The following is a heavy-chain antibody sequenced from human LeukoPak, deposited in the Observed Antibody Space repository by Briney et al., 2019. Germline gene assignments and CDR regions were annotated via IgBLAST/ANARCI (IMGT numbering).Heavy chain of an antibody. CDR2: MHYDGNIK. V-gene: IGHV3-30*02. J-gene: IGHJ2*01. CDR1: EFTFSTYG. Sequence: GGSLRLSCAAFEFTFSTYGMHWVRQAPGKGLEWVAFMHYDGNIKYYADSVKGRFTISRDTSKNTLYLQMNSLRVEDTAVYYCAKDACSGGTCYGGWYCDLWGRGTLVTVSS. CDR3: AKDACSGGTCYGGWYCDL. D-gene: IGHD2-15*01.